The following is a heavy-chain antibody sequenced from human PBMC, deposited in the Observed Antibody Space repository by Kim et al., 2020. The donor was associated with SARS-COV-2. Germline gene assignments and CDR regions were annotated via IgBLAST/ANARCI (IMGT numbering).Heavy chain of an antibody. Sequence: GGSLRLSCAASGFTFSSYEMNWVRQAPGKGLEWVSYISSSGSTIYYADSVKGRFTISRDNAKNSLYLQMNSLRAEDTAVYYCASLGSWLYVGDAFDIWGQGTMVTVSS. D-gene: IGHD3-22*01. V-gene: IGHV3-48*03. CDR1: GFTFSSYE. CDR2: ISSSGSTI. CDR3: ASLGSWLYVGDAFDI. J-gene: IGHJ3*02.